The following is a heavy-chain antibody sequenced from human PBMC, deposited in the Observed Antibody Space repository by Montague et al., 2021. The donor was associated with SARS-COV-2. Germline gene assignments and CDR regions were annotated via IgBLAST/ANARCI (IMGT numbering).Heavy chain of an antibody. D-gene: IGHD5-18*01. V-gene: IGHV4-39*01. CDR3: ARREYSYGWGD. CDR1: GGPISGSSDY. CDR2: VDYSGNT. J-gene: IGHJ4*02. Sequence: ETLSLTCTVTGGPISGSSDYWGWIRQSPGKGLEWIASVDYSGNTYYSPSLKSRLTISVDTSKNQFSLKLNSVTAADTALYYCARREYSYGWGDWGQGNLVTVSS.